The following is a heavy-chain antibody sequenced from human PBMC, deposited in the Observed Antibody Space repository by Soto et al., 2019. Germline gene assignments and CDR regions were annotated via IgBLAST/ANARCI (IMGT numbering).Heavy chain of an antibody. D-gene: IGHD2-2*01. J-gene: IGHJ6*02. V-gene: IGHV1-18*01. CDR2: ISAYNGNT. CDR3: ASYCSSTSCPEGDYYYGMDV. CDR1: GYTFTSYG. Sequence: APVKVSCKASGYTFTSYGISWVRQAPGQGLEWMGWISAYNGNTNYAQKLQGRVTMTTDTSTSTAYMELRSLRSDDTAVYYCASYCSSTSCPEGDYYYGMDVWGQGTTVTVSS.